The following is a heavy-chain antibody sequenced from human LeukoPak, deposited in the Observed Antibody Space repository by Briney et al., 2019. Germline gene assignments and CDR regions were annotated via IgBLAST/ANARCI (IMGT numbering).Heavy chain of an antibody. CDR1: GGSISNSSYY. V-gene: IGHV4-39*07. CDR3: ATYGVVIGIAIFDY. J-gene: IGHJ4*02. Sequence: PSETLSLTCTVSGGSISNSSYYWGWIRQPPGKGLEWIGSIYYRGSTYYNPSLKSRVTISVDTSKNQFSLKLSSVTAADTAVYYCATYGVVIGIAIFDYWGQGTLVTVSS. CDR2: IYYRGST. D-gene: IGHD3-3*01.